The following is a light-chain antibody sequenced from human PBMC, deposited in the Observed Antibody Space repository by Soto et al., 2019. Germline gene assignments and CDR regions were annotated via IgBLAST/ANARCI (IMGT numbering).Light chain of an antibody. J-gene: IGKJ1*01. CDR2: AAS. CDR1: QSISNY. Sequence: GDRITLTCRASQSISNYLNWYQQKPGKAPNLLISAASGLQSGVPSRFSGSGSGTDFTLTISNLRPEDFATYYCQQSYKTPRTFGQGTKVEIK. CDR3: QQSYKTPRT. V-gene: IGKV1-39*01.